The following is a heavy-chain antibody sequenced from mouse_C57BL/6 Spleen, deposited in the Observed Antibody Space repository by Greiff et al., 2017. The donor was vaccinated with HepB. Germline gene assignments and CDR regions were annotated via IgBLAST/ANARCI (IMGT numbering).Heavy chain of an antibody. V-gene: IGHV1-80*01. D-gene: IGHD2-5*01. CDR1: GYAFSSYW. CDR3: ARRNYSNWDVLDY. CDR2: IYPGDGDT. J-gene: IGHJ2*01. Sequence: VKLQQSGAELVKPGASVKISCKASGYAFSSYWMNWVKQRPGKGLEWIGQIYPGDGDTNYNGKFKGKATLTADKSSSTAYMQLSSLTSEDSAVYFCARRNYSNWDVLDYWGQGTTLTVSS.